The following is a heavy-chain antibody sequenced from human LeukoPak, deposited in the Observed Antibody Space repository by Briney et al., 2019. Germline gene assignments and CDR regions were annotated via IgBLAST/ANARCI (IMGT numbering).Heavy chain of an antibody. CDR2: ISSSGSTT. V-gene: IGHV3-48*03. D-gene: IGHD6-13*01. J-gene: IGHJ4*02. CDR1: GFTFSSYE. CDR3: ARGWVAAAGSFDY. Sequence: GGSLRLSCAASGFTFSSYEMNWVRQAPGKGLEWVSYISSSGSTTYYADSVKGRFTISRDNAKNSLYLQMNSLRAEDTAVYYCARGWVAAAGSFDYWGQGTLVTVSS.